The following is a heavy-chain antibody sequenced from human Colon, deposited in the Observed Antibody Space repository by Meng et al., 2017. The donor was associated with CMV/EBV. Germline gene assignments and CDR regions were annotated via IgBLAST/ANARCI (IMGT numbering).Heavy chain of an antibody. J-gene: IGHJ6*02. CDR1: GFTFSSYA. Sequence: GGSLRLSCAASGFTFSSYAMHWVRQAPGKGLEWVSVLYSGGSVFYADAVKGRFTISRDTSNNTLHLQMNSLSVEDTAVYYCARGGGAVGYYYYGMDVWGQGTTVTVSS. V-gene: IGHV3-NL1*01. CDR2: LYSGGSV. CDR3: ARGGGAVGYYYYGMDV. D-gene: IGHD6-19*01.